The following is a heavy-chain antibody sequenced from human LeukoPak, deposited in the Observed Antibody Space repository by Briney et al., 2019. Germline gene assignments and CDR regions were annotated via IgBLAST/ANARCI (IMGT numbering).Heavy chain of an antibody. V-gene: IGHV3-30-3*01. Sequence: GTSLRLSCAASGFTFSSYAMHWVRQAPGKGLEWVAVISYDGGNKYYADSVKGRFTISRDNSMNTLYLQMNSLRAEDTAVCYCAEGRWYGGGQDAFDFWGQGTMVTVSS. CDR2: ISYDGGNK. CDR3: AEGRWYGGGQDAFDF. J-gene: IGHJ3*01. D-gene: IGHD4-23*01. CDR1: GFTFSSYA.